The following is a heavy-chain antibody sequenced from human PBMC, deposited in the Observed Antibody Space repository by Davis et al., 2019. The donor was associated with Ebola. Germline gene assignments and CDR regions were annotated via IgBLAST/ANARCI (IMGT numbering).Heavy chain of an antibody. V-gene: IGHV4-31*03. CDR2: IYYSGIP. J-gene: IGHJ4*02. CDR1: GGSISSGGYY. Sequence: MPSETLSLTCTVSGGSISSGGYYWSWIRQLPGMGLEWIGYIYYSGIPYSNPSLGGRVTISVDTSKNQFSLNLSSVTAADTAVYYCARLRTEMASFYFEYWGQGTLVTVSS. D-gene: IGHD5-24*01. CDR3: ARLRTEMASFYFEY.